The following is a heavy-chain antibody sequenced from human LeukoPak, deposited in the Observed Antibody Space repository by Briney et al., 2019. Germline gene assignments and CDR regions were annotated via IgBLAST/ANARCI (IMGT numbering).Heavy chain of an antibody. V-gene: IGHV4-30-2*01. J-gene: IGHJ4*02. CDR2: IYHSGST. CDR1: GGSISSGGYS. Sequence: PSETLSLTCAVSGGSISSGGYSWSWIRQPPGKGLEWIGYIYHSGSTYYNPSLKSRVTISVDRSKNQFSLKLSSVTAADTAVYYCARGPPYYYGSGGFDYWGQGTLVTVSS. D-gene: IGHD3-10*01. CDR3: ARGPPYYYGSGGFDY.